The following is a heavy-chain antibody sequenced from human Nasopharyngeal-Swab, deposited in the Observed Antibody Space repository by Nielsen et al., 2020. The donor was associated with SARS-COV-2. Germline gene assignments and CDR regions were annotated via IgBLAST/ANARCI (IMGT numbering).Heavy chain of an antibody. J-gene: IGHJ4*02. CDR1: GFTFSSYS. D-gene: IGHD3-10*02. V-gene: IGHV3-21*06. CDR2: ISSSGDYI. CDR3: ASDSPAMFAY. Sequence: GGSLRLSGAASGFTFSSYSINWVRQAPGKGLEWVSAISSSGDYIYYAPSLKGRFTISRDNAKNSVYLQMNSLRAEDTAVYYCASDSPAMFAYWGQGTLVTVSS.